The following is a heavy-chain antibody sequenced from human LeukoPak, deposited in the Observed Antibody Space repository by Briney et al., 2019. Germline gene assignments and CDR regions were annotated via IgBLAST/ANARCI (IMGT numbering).Heavy chain of an antibody. J-gene: IGHJ6*02. CDR3: ARVDIAVVPAAMENYYYYGMDV. V-gene: IGHV3-21*01. Sequence: GGSLRLSCAASGVTLSTYAMSWARQAPGKGLEWVSSISSSSSYIYYADSVKGRFTISRDNAKNSLYLQMNSLRAEDTAVYYCARVDIAVVPAAMENYYYYGMDVWGQGTTVTVSS. D-gene: IGHD2-2*01. CDR2: ISSSSSYI. CDR1: GVTLSTYA.